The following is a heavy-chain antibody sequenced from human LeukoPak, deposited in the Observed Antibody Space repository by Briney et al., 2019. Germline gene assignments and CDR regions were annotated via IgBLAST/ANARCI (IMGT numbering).Heavy chain of an antibody. V-gene: IGHV4-59*01. CDR3: ARGSRVVTAFGVDY. D-gene: IGHD2-21*02. Sequence: SETLSLTCTVSGASISSYYWSWIRQPPGKGLEWIGYIFYSGSSNCNPSLKSRVTISVDTSKNQFSLQLSSVTAADTAVYYCARGSRVVTAFGVDYWGQGTLVTVSS. CDR2: IFYSGSS. CDR1: GASISSYY. J-gene: IGHJ4*02.